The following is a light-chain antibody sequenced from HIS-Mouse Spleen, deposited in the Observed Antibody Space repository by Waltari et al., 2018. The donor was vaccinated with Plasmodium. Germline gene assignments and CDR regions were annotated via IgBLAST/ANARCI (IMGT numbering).Light chain of an antibody. J-gene: IGKJ1*01. V-gene: IGKV1-5*03. CDR1: QSISSW. Sequence: DIQMTQSPSTLSASVGDRVTITCRASQSISSWLAWYQQKPGKAPKLLISKASSLESGVPSRFSGSGSGTEFTLTISSLQPDDFATYYCQQYNSYQFGQGTKVEIK. CDR2: KAS. CDR3: QQYNSYQ.